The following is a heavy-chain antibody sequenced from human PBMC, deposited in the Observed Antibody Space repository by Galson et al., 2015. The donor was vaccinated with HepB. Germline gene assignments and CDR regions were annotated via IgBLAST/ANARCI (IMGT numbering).Heavy chain of an antibody. V-gene: IGHV3-21*01. CDR3: ASHPGAAMDV. Sequence: SLRLSCAASGFTFSSYSMYWVRQAPGKGLEWVSSISSSSSYIYYADSVKGRFTISRDNAKNSLYLQMNSLRAEDTAVYYCASHPGAAMDVWGKGTTVTVSS. D-gene: IGHD1-26*01. CDR1: GFTFSSYS. J-gene: IGHJ6*03. CDR2: ISSSSSYI.